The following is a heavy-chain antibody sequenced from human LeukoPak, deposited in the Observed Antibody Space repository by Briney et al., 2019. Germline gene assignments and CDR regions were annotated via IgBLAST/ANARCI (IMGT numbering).Heavy chain of an antibody. V-gene: IGHV3-30*18. D-gene: IGHD6-13*01. CDR2: ISYDGSNK. CDR1: GFTFSSYG. Sequence: GRSLRLSCAASGFTFSSYGMHWVRQAPGKGLEWVAVISYDGSNKYYAESVKGRFTISRDNSKNTLYLQMNSLRAEDTAVYYCAKVPRQSGWYPLSDYWGQGALVTVSS. CDR3: AKVPRQSGWYPLSDY. J-gene: IGHJ4*02.